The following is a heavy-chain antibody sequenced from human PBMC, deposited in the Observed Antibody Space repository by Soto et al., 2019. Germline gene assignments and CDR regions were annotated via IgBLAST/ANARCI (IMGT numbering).Heavy chain of an antibody. CDR3: ARRGYCSGTTCYKWFDP. CDR1: GYSFSTYW. J-gene: IGHJ5*02. D-gene: IGHD2-2*02. CDR2: IYPGDSDT. V-gene: IGHV5-51*01. Sequence: PGESLKISCKGSGYSFSTYWIAWVRQMPGKGLEWMGIIYPGDSDTRYSPSFQGQVTISADKSISTAYLQWSSLKASDTAMYYCARRGYCSGTTCYKWFDPWGQVTLVTVS.